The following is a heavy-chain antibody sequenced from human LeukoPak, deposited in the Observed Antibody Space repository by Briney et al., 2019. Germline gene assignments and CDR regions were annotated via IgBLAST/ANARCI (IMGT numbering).Heavy chain of an antibody. CDR3: AGDRRDYMDV. CDR1: GFTFSSHG. CDR2: ISGSGGST. J-gene: IGHJ6*03. V-gene: IGHV3-23*01. Sequence: GGSLRLSCTASGFTFSSHGMSWVRQAPGKGLEWVSAISGSGGSTYYADSVEGRFTISRDNSKNTLYLQMNSLRAGDTAVYYCAGDRRDYMDVWGKGTTVTISS.